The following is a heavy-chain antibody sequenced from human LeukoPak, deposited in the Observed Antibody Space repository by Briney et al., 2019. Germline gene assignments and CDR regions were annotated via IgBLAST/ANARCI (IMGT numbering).Heavy chain of an antibody. V-gene: IGHV4-39*07. CDR3: ARGGVGDGYSDAFDI. CDR2: IYYSGST. J-gene: IGHJ3*02. D-gene: IGHD5-24*01. Sequence: SETLSLTCTVSGGSISSSSYYWGWIRQPPGKGLEWIGSIYYSGSTYYNPSLKSRVTISVDTSKNQFSLKLSSVTAADTAVYYCARGGVGDGYSDAFDIWGQGTMVTVSS. CDR1: GGSISSSSYY.